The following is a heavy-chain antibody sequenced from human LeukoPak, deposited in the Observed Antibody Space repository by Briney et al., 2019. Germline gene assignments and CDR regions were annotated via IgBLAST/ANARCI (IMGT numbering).Heavy chain of an antibody. V-gene: IGHV4-61*01. CDR3: ARDLDLGAATSGMDV. CDR2: INYSGST. CDR1: GGXVSSGSYY. D-gene: IGHD2-15*01. Sequence: SETLSLTCTVSGGXVSSGSYYWNWIRQPPGRGLEWVGYINYSGSTNYNPSLKSRVTISVDTSKNQFSLKLSSVTAADTAVYYCARDLDLGAATSGMDVWGQGTTVTVSS. J-gene: IGHJ6*02.